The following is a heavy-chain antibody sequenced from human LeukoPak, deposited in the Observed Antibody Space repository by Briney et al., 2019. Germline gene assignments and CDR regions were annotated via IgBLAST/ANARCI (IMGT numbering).Heavy chain of an antibody. CDR3: ARDSGGYSSSWYHYYYGMDV. D-gene: IGHD6-13*01. CDR1: GGTFSSYG. V-gene: IGHV1-69*13. J-gene: IGHJ6*02. Sequence: ASVKVSCKASGGTFSSYGISWVRQAPGQGLEWMGGIIPIFGTANYAQKFQGRVTITADESTSTAYMELSSLRSEDTAVYYCARDSGGYSSSWYHYYYGMDVWGQGTTVTVSS. CDR2: IIPIFGTA.